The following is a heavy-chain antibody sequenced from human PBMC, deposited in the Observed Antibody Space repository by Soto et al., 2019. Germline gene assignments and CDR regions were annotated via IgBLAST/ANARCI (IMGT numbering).Heavy chain of an antibody. D-gene: IGHD6-13*01. CDR3: ARDYRSSWYGGNYYYYGMDV. CDR1: GGSISNYY. V-gene: IGHV4-59*01. J-gene: IGHJ6*02. Sequence: PSETLSLTCTVSGGSISNYYWSWIRQPPGKGLEWIGFIYYSGSTNYNPSLKSRVTISVDTSKNQFSLKLSSVTAADTAVYYCARDYRSSWYGGNYYYYGMDVWGQGTTVTVSS. CDR2: IYYSGST.